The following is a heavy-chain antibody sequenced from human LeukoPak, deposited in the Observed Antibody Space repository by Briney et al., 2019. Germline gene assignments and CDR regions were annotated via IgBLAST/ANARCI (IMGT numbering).Heavy chain of an antibody. Sequence: GGTLRLSCAASGFTFSTYGMSWVRQAPGKGLEWVSGISGSGRGGSTYYADSVKGRFTISRDNSKNTLYLQMNSLRAEDTAVYYCAKAGSIRFDYWGQGTLVTVSS. D-gene: IGHD1-26*01. CDR1: GFTFSTYG. CDR2: ISGSGRGGST. J-gene: IGHJ4*02. CDR3: AKAGSIRFDY. V-gene: IGHV3-23*01.